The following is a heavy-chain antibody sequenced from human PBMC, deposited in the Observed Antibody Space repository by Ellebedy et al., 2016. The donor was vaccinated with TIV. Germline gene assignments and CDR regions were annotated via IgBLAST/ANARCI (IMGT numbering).Heavy chain of an antibody. Sequence: GESLKISXAASGFTFDTYSMNWVRQAPGKGLEWVSYISSDSSTIYYTDSVKGRFTISRDDAKNSLYLQMNSLTAEDTAVYYCARDRLTGIGRNWFDPWGQGTLVTVSS. V-gene: IGHV3-48*04. CDR3: ARDRLTGIGRNWFDP. CDR1: GFTFDTYS. J-gene: IGHJ5*02. D-gene: IGHD3-9*01. CDR2: ISSDSSTI.